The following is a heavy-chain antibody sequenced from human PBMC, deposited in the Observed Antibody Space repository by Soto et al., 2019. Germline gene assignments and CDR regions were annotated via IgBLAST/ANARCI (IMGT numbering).Heavy chain of an antibody. Sequence: QVQLVQSGAEVKKPGSSVKVSCKASGGTFSGYGITWVRQAPGQGLEWMGGISPIFGIANYAQKFQGRVTITADESTSTAYVELSSLRSEDTAVYYWAGESRGYSSGWYDYWGQGTLVTVSS. CDR2: ISPIFGIA. J-gene: IGHJ4*02. D-gene: IGHD6-19*01. CDR3: AGESRGYSSGWYDY. CDR1: GGTFSGYG. V-gene: IGHV1-69*12.